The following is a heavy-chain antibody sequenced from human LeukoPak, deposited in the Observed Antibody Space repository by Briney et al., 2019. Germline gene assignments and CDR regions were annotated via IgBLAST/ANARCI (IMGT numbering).Heavy chain of an antibody. CDR1: GGTFSSYA. V-gene: IGHV1-69*13. D-gene: IGHD3-22*01. CDR2: IIPIFGTA. CDR3: ASIPYDSSGRGASWFDP. Sequence: SVKVSCKASGGTFSSYAISWVRRAPGQGLEWMGGIIPIFGTANYAQKFQGRVTITADESTSTAYMELSSLRSEDTAVYYCASIPYDSSGRGASWFDPWGQGTLVTVSS. J-gene: IGHJ5*02.